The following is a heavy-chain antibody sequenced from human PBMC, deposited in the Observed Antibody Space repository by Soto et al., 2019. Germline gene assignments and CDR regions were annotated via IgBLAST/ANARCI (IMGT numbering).Heavy chain of an antibody. V-gene: IGHV2-5*01. D-gene: IGHD5-18*01. CDR2: IYWNDDK. Sequence: SGPTLVKPTQTLTLTCTFSGFSLSTSGVGVGWIRQPPGKALEWLALIYWNDDKRYSPSLKSRLTITKDTSKNQVVLTMTNMDPVDTATYYCAHHKLWGVYFDYWGQGTLVTVSS. CDR1: GFSLSTSGVG. CDR3: AHHKLWGVYFDY. J-gene: IGHJ4*02.